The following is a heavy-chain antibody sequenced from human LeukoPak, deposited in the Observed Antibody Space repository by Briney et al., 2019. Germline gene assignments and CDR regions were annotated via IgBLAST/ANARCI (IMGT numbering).Heavy chain of an antibody. CDR2: IYTSGGT. J-gene: IGHJ3*02. V-gene: IGHV4-61*02. CDR1: GGSITNLNYY. Sequence: PSETLPLTCIVSGGSITNLNYYWTWIRQPVGKRLEWIGRIYTSGGTDYNPSLKARATLSVDKSKNQFSLNLASLTAADTALYYCAGRGSNSGTFDIWGPGTFVTVSS. D-gene: IGHD4-23*01. CDR3: AGRGSNSGTFDI.